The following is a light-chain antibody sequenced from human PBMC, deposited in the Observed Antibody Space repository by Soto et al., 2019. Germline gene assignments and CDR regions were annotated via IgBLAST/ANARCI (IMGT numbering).Light chain of an antibody. V-gene: IGKV3-15*01. J-gene: IGKJ1*01. CDR1: QSLSSN. CDR2: GVS. CDR3: QQYNNWPWT. Sequence: EIEMTQSPATLSVSPGERATLSCRASQSLSSNLAWYQQKPGQAPRFLMYGVSTRATGIPARFSGSGSGTEFTLTISGLQSEDFAIYYCQQYNNWPWTFGQGTKVEIK.